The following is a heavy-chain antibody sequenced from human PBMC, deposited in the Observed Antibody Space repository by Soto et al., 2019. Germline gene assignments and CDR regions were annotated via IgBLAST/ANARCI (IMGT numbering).Heavy chain of an antibody. Sequence: QVQLVQSGTEVKKPGASVKVSCMASGYTFTHHGISWVRQAPGQGPEWMGWISCYNGDTKYAQNVQGRVTLTTDTSGTTAYMELRSLRSDDTAVYYCARDPSNTSGRYQFFVFWGQGTLVAVSS. CDR1: GYTFTHHG. D-gene: IGHD2-15*01. CDR2: ISCYNGDT. V-gene: IGHV1-18*01. CDR3: ARDPSNTSGRYQFFVF. J-gene: IGHJ4*02.